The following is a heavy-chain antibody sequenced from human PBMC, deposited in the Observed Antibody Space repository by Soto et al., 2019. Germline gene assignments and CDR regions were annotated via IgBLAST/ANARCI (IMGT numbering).Heavy chain of an antibody. D-gene: IGHD3-22*01. CDR2: ISGSGGST. J-gene: IGHJ4*02. CDR3: AKVRWLLQTNSDY. CDR1: GFTFSSYA. Sequence: GGSLRLSCTASGFTFSSYAMSWVRQAPGKGLEWVSAISGSGGSTYYADSVKGRFTISRDNSKNTLYLQMNSLRAEDTAVYYCAKVRWLLQTNSDYWGQGTLVTVSS. V-gene: IGHV3-23*01.